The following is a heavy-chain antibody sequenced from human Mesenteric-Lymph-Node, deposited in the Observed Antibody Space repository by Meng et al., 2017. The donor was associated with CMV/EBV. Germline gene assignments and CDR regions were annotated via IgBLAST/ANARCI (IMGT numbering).Heavy chain of an antibody. V-gene: IGHV3-30*04. D-gene: IGHD5-12*01. J-gene: IGHJ4*02. CDR3: AKIVGGYTQGFDY. CDR2: ISYDGSNK. CDR1: GFTFSSYA. Sequence: LSLTCAASGFTFSSYAMHWVRQAPGKGLEWVAVISYDGSNKYYADSVKGRFTISRDNSKNTLYLQMNSLRAEDTAVYYCAKIVGGYTQGFDYWGQGTLVTVSS.